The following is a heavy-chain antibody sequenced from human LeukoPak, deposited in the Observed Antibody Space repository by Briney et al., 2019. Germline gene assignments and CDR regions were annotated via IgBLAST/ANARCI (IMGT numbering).Heavy chain of an antibody. J-gene: IGHJ4*02. V-gene: IGHV4-4*07. CDR3: ARDRSSRGTDY. D-gene: IGHD6-13*01. CDR2: ICTSGST. CDR1: GGSISSSY. Sequence: PSETLSLTCTVSGGSISSSYCSWIRQPAAKGLEWIGRICTSGSTNYNPSLKSRVTMSVDTSKNQFALKLRCVTAADTAVYSCARDRSSRGTDYWGQGTLVTVSS.